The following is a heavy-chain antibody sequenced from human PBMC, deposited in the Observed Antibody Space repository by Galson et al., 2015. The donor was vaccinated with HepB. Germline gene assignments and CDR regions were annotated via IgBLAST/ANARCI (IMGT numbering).Heavy chain of an antibody. D-gene: IGHD1-26*01. CDR3: ARDLESGSCFDI. CDR2: ISSSSRYI. CDR1: GFTFSSYS. V-gene: IGHV3-21*01. Sequence: SLRLSCAASGFTFSSYSMNWVRQAPGKGLEWVSSISSSSRYIYYADSVKGRFTISRDNAKNSLYLQMNSLRAEDTAVYYCARDLESGSCFDIWGQGTMVTVSS. J-gene: IGHJ3*02.